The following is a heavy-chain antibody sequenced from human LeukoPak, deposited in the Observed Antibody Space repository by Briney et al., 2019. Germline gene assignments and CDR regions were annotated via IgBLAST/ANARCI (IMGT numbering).Heavy chain of an antibody. CDR1: GGTFSSYA. CDR2: IIPIFGTA. J-gene: IGHJ4*02. Sequence: SVKVSCKASGGTFSSYAIRWVRQAPGQGLEWMGGIIPIFGTANYAQKFQGRVTITADESTSTAYMELSSLRSEDTAVYYCASQVGATQYFDYWGQGTLVTVSS. V-gene: IGHV1-69*13. D-gene: IGHD1-26*01. CDR3: ASQVGATQYFDY.